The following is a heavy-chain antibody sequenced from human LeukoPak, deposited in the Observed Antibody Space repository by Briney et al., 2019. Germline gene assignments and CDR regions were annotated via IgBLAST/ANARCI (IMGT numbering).Heavy chain of an antibody. V-gene: IGHV4-61*01. CDR3: ARAGELRDAFDI. CDR1: GGSVSSGSYY. D-gene: IGHD1-26*01. Sequence: SETLSLTCTVSGGSVSSGSYYWSWIRQPPGKGLEWIGYTYYSGSTNYNPSLKSRVTISVDTSKNQFSLKLSSVTAADTAVYYCARAGELRDAFDIWGQGTMVTVSS. J-gene: IGHJ3*02. CDR2: TYYSGST.